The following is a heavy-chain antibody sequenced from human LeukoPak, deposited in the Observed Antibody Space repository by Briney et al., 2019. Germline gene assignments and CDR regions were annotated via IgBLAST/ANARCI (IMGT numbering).Heavy chain of an antibody. J-gene: IGHJ4*02. CDR1: GGSISSGGYY. V-gene: IGHV4-31*03. D-gene: IGHD3-9*01. CDR3: ARSGADCDILTGILAY. Sequence: SETLSLTCTVSGGSISSGGYYWSWIRQHPGKGLEWIGYIYFTGSTDYNPSLKSRVTISLDRSKNQFSLNLISVTAADTAVYYCARSGADCDILTGILAYWGQGTLVTVSS. CDR2: IYFTGST.